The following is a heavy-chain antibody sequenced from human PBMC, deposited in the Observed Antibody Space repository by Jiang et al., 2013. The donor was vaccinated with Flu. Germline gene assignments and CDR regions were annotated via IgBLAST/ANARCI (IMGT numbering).Heavy chain of an antibody. Sequence: SISGYYWNWIRQPPGKGLEWIGEINHSGSTNYNPSLKSRVTISVDTSKNQFSLKLSSVTAADTAVYYCARRRKQLRFLEWREGDGFDYWGQGTLVTVSS. CDR3: ARRRKQLRFLEWREGDGFDY. J-gene: IGHJ4*02. D-gene: IGHD3-3*01. CDR1: SISGYY. V-gene: IGHV4-34*01. CDR2: INHSGST.